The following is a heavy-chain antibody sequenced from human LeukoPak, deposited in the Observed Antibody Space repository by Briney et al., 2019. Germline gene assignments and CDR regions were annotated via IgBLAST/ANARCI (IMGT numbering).Heavy chain of an antibody. CDR2: IIPIFGTA. J-gene: IGHJ4*02. CDR1: GGTLSSYA. D-gene: IGHD1-26*01. CDR3: AINEWELLIFDY. Sequence: SVKVSCKASGGTLSSYAISWVRQAPGQGLEWMGGIIPIFGTANYAQKFQGRVTITADESTSTAYMELSSLRSEDTAVYYCAINEWELLIFDYCCQGTLVTVSS. V-gene: IGHV1-69*13.